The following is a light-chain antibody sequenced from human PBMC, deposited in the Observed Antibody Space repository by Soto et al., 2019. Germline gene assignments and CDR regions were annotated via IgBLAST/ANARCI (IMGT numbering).Light chain of an antibody. Sequence: DIQMTQSPSSLSASVGDRVTITCRASQSISSYLNWYQQKPGKDPKVLIYAASSLQDGVPPKFSGSGSGTYFTLTITSLQPEDSATYYCQQSYSTPDTFGQGTKVEIK. V-gene: IGKV1-39*01. CDR2: AAS. CDR3: QQSYSTPDT. CDR1: QSISSY. J-gene: IGKJ2*01.